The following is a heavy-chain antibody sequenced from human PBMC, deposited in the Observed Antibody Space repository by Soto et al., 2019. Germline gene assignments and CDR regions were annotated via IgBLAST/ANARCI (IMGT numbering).Heavy chain of an antibody. CDR3: ARGRGYSYGLDP. CDR1: GDSISSNNNY. CDR2: ISYSGTT. Sequence: SETLSLTCTVSGDSISSNNNYWSWIRQPPGEGLEWIGFISYSGTTSYSPSLKSRVAISLDTSKNQFSLSLSSVAAADTAVYYCARGRGYSYGLDPWGQGTLVTVSS. J-gene: IGHJ5*02. D-gene: IGHD5-18*01. V-gene: IGHV4-30-4*01.